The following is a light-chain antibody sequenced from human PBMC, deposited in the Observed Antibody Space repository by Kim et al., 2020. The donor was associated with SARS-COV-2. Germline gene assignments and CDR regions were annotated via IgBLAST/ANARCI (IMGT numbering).Light chain of an antibody. CDR2: GKN. CDR3: NSRDSNENVF. V-gene: IGLV3-19*01. Sequence: VAWGQTVRITCQGDSLRSYYATWYQQKPGQAPIVVIYGKNNRPSGIPDRFSGSSSGNTASLTITGTQAGDEADYYCNSRDSNENVFFGGGTQLTVL. CDR1: SLRSYY. J-gene: IGLJ2*01.